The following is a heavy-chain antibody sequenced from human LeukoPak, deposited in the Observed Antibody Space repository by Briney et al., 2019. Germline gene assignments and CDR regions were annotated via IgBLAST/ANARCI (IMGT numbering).Heavy chain of an antibody. V-gene: IGHV3-30*02. CDR1: GFTFSSYG. CDR2: IRFDGVDK. D-gene: IGHD3-10*01. Sequence: GGSLRLSCAASGFTFSSYGMHWVRQTPGKGLEWVAFIRFDGVDKYYAASVKGRFRISRDDSKNTLYLQMNSLSGEDTAIYYCAKDLLRDRWFGESWGQGTLVTVSS. CDR3: AKDLLRDRWFGES. J-gene: IGHJ5*02.